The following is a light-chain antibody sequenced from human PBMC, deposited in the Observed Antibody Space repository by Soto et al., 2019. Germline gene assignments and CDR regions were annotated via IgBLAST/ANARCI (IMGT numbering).Light chain of an antibody. Sequence: EIVLTQSPGTLSLSPGERATLSCRASQSVSSSHLAWYQQKLGQAPRLIISGATSRATGIPDRFSGSGSGTDFTLTISRLEPEDCAVYYCQQYGRSPPYTFGQGTKLEIK. J-gene: IGKJ2*01. CDR3: QQYGRSPPYT. CDR2: GAT. CDR1: QSVSSSH. V-gene: IGKV3-20*01.